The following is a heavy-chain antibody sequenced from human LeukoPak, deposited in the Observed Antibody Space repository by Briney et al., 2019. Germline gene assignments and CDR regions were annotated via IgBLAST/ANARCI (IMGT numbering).Heavy chain of an antibody. D-gene: IGHD3-9*01. J-gene: IGHJ4*02. CDR1: GGSISSYY. Sequence: SETLSLTCTVSGGSISSYYWSWIRQPPGKGLEWIGYIYYSGSTNYNPSLKSRDTISVDTSKNQFSLKLSSVTAADTAVYYCAREARGNYDILTGYYGTSGIDYWGQGTLVTVSS. V-gene: IGHV4-59*01. CDR2: IYYSGST. CDR3: AREARGNYDILTGYYGTSGIDY.